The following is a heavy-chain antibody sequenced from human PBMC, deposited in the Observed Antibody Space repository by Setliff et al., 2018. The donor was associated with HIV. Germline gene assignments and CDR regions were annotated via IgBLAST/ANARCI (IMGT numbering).Heavy chain of an antibody. V-gene: IGHV1-58*01. CDR1: GFTFTSSA. CDR2: TVVGSGNT. CDR3: AAEGGAGEEYSSGWRPWGPTFDL. D-gene: IGHD6-19*01. Sequence: ASVKVSCKASGFTFTSSAVQWVRQARGQRLEWIGWTVVGSGNTNYAQKFQERVTITRDMSTSTAYMELSSLRSEDTAVYYCAAEGGAGEEYSSGWRPWGPTFDLWGRGTLVTVSS. J-gene: IGHJ2*01.